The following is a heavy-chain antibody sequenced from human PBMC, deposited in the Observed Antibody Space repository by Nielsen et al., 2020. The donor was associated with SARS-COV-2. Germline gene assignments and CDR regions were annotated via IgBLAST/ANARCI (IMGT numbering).Heavy chain of an antibody. V-gene: IGHV1-69*13. D-gene: IGHD3-16*01. CDR3: ARDVNMITFGGVMYYFDY. Sequence: SVNVSCKASVGSFSRYAISWVRQAPGQGLEWMGGIIPIFGTANYAQKFQGRVTITGDESTSTAYMELSSLRSDDTAVYYCARDVNMITFGGVMYYFDYWGQGTLVTVSS. CDR2: IIPIFGTA. CDR1: VGSFSRYA. J-gene: IGHJ4*02.